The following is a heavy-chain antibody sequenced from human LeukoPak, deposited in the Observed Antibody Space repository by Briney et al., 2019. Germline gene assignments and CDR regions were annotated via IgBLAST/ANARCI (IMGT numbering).Heavy chain of an antibody. CDR3: TGGGSGYYPY. J-gene: IGHJ4*02. CDR1: GGSISSYH. Sequence: ETLSLTCSVSGGSISSYHWSWVRQAPGKGLEWVSVISGSGDSTYYADSVKGRFTISRDNSKNTLYLQMNSLRAEDTAVYYCTGGGSGYYPYWGQGTLVTVSS. V-gene: IGHV3-23*01. CDR2: ISGSGDST. D-gene: IGHD3-3*01.